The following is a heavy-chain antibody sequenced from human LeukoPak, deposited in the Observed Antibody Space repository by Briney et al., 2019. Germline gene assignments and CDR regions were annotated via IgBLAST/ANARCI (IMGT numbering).Heavy chain of an antibody. CDR2: INPSGGST. CDR3: ARAKGHITNYDFWSGYYMSRGGGMDV. J-gene: IGHJ6*02. CDR1: GYTFTSYY. Sequence: ASVKVSCKASGYTFTSYYMHWVRQVPGQGLEWMGIINPSGGSTSYAQRFQGRVTMTRDTSTSTVYMELSSLRSEDTAVYYCARAKGHITNYDFWSGYYMSRGGGMDVWGQGTTVTVSS. V-gene: IGHV1-46*01. D-gene: IGHD3-3*01.